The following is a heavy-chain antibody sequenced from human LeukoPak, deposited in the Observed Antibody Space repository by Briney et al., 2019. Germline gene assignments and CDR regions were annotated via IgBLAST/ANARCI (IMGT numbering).Heavy chain of an antibody. CDR1: GFTFSSYA. Sequence: AGGSLRLSCAASGFTFSSYAMSWVRQVPGKGLEWVSAISGSGGSTYYADSVKGRFTISRDSSKNTLYLEMNSLRAEDTAVYYCAKDRYYESSGSYFDYWGQGTLVTVSS. V-gene: IGHV3-23*01. CDR2: ISGSGGST. CDR3: AKDRYYESSGSYFDY. D-gene: IGHD3-22*01. J-gene: IGHJ4*02.